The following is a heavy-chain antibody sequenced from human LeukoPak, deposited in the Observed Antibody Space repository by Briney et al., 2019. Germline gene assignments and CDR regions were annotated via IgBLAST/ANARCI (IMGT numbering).Heavy chain of an antibody. J-gene: IGHJ4*02. V-gene: IGHV4-59*08. Sequence: SETLSLTCTVSGGSISSYYCSWIRQPPGKGLEWIGYIYYSGSTSYNPSLKSRVTISLDTSNNQFSLKLRSVTAADTAVYYCARAGGLRYFDWFDYWGQGTLVTVSS. D-gene: IGHD3-9*01. CDR1: GGSISSYY. CDR3: ARAGGLRYFDWFDY. CDR2: IYYSGST.